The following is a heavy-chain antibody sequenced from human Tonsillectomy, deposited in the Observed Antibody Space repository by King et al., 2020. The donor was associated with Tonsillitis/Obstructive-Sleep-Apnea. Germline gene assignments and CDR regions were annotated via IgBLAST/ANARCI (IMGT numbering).Heavy chain of an antibody. J-gene: IGHJ6*03. CDR3: AGGPITGTYRSYYYYYMDV. V-gene: IGHV1-18*01. Sequence: VQLVESGAEVKKPGASVKVSCKASGFTFTTYGISWVRQAPGQGLEWMGWISVYNGKTNYAQNVQGRVTMTTDTSTNTAYMELRSLRSDDTAVYYCAGGPITGTYRSYYYYYMDVWGKGTTVTVSS. CDR2: ISVYNGKT. D-gene: IGHD1/OR15-1a*01. CDR1: GFTFTTYG.